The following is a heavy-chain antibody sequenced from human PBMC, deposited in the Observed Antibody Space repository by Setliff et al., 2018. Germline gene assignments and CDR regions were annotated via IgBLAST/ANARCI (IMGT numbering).Heavy chain of an antibody. V-gene: IGHV4-38-2*01. CDR1: GFSISSGYY. Sequence: SETLSLTCAVSGFSISSGYYWGWIRQPPGKGLEWIGEINHSGSTNYNPSLKSRVTISVDKSTNQFSLKLNSVTAADTAVYYCVRTDYSDGRYSMDVWGKGTTVTVSS. J-gene: IGHJ6*03. D-gene: IGHD6-19*01. CDR2: INHSGST. CDR3: VRTDYSDGRYSMDV.